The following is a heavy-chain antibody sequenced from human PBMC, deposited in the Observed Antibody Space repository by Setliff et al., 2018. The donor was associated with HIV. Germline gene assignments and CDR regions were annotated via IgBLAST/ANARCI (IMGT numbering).Heavy chain of an antibody. CDR1: GGSISSGGYY. CDR3: ARSPRIGVAGEFEY. D-gene: IGHD6-19*01. V-gene: IGHV4-31*03. J-gene: IGHJ4*02. CDR2: IHYSGNT. Sequence: PSETLSLTCTVSGGSISSGGYYWSWIRHHPGKGLEWIGYIHYSGNTYYNPSLKSRLTISVDTSKNQFSLKVNSVTAADTAVYYCARSPRIGVAGEFEYWGQGTLVTVSS.